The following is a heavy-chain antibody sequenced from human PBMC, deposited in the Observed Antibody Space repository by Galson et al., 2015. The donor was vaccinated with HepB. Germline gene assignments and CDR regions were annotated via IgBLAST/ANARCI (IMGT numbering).Heavy chain of an antibody. CDR1: GFTFSSYA. CDR2: ISSSGGST. J-gene: IGHJ4*02. Sequence: SLRLSCAASGFTFSSYAMHWVRQAPGKGLEYVSAISSSGGSTYYANSVKGRFTISRDNSKNTLYLQMGSLRAEDMAVYYCARVGGYCSSTSCRAPVDYWGQGTLVTVSS. D-gene: IGHD2-2*01. V-gene: IGHV3-64*01. CDR3: ARVGGYCSSTSCRAPVDY.